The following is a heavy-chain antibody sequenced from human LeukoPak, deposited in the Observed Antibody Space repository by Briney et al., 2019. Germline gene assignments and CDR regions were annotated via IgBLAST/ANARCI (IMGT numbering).Heavy chain of an antibody. D-gene: IGHD2-8*02. J-gene: IGHJ4*02. CDR3: ARDTGTSDLSSFDY. Sequence: GGSLRLSCEASGFTFNNYVMTWVRQAPGKGLEWVSSISASAAMTYYADSVRGRFTISRDNSKNTLYLQMNSLRGEDTAVYYCARDTGTSDLSSFDYWGQGTLVTVSS. CDR1: GFTFNNYV. V-gene: IGHV3-23*01. CDR2: ISASAAMT.